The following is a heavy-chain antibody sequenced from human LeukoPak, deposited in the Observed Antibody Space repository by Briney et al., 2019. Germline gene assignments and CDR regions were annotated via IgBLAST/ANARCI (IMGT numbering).Heavy chain of an antibody. CDR1: GGTFSSYA. D-gene: IGHD6-13*01. CDR2: IIPIFGTA. J-gene: IGHJ5*02. Sequence: ASVKVSCKASGGTFSSYAISWVRQAPGQGLEWMGGIIPIFGTANYAQKFQGRVTITADKSTSTAYMELSSLRSDDTAMYYFAIDVGITVADSFDPWGQGNLVTVSS. CDR3: AIDVGITVADSFDP. V-gene: IGHV1-69*06.